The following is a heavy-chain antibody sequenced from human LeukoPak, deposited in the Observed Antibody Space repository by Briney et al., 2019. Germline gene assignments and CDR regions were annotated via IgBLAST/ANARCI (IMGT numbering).Heavy chain of an antibody. V-gene: IGHV3-7*03. CDR1: GLTFSDSC. J-gene: IGHJ4*02. CDR3: ARIQEYSSGSY. Sequence: AGGSLRLSCAASGLTFSDSCMSWVRQAPGKGLEWVANIKKDGKDKFYVDSVKGRFTVSRDNANNALYLEMRSLRVEDTATYYCARIQEYSSGSYWGQGILVTVSS. D-gene: IGHD3-22*01. CDR2: IKKDGKDK.